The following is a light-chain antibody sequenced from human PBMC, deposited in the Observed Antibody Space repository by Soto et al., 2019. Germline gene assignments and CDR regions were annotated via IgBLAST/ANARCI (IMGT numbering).Light chain of an antibody. Sequence: QSVLTQPRSVSGSPGQSITISCSGTIRDIGGYNFISWYQQXXXXAPKXIIYDVSKRPSGXPDRFSGSTSGNTASLTISGXXAEDDAFYYCCSYXXXXXLXXGXGTKLTVL. V-gene: IGLV2-11*01. CDR1: IRDIGGYNF. CDR3: CSYXXXXXLX. J-gene: IGLJ2*01. CDR2: DVS.